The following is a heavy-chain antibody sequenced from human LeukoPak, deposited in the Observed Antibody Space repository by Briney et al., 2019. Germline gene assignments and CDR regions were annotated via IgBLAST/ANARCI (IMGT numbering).Heavy chain of an antibody. CDR2: INPNSGGT. J-gene: IGHJ5*02. D-gene: IGHD6-19*01. Sequence: GASVKVSCKASGYTFTGYYMHWVRQAPGQGLEWMGWINPNSGGTNYAQKFQGWVTMTRDTSISTAYMELSRLRSDDTAVYYCARGYSSGWYGREYNWFDPWGQGTLVTVSS. V-gene: IGHV1-2*04. CDR1: GYTFTGYY. CDR3: ARGYSSGWYGREYNWFDP.